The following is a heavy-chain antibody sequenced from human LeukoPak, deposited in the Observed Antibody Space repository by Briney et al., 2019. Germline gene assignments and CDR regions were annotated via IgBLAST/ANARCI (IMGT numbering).Heavy chain of an antibody. V-gene: IGHV4-59*01. D-gene: IGHD2-15*01. CDR3: ARGGSYCSGGSCYLIGWFDP. CDR2: IYYSGGT. J-gene: IGHJ5*02. Sequence: SETLSLTCTVSGGSISSYYWSWIRQPPGRGLEWIGYIYYSGGTNYNPSLKSRVTISVDTSKNQFSLKLSSVTAADTAVYYCARGGSYCSGGSCYLIGWFDPWGQGTLVTVSS. CDR1: GGSISSYY.